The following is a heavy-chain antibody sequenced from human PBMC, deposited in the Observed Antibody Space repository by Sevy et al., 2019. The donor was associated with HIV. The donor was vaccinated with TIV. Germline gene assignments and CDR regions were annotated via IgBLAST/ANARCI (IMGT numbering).Heavy chain of an antibody. CDR1: GFTVSSNY. V-gene: IGHV3-66*01. CDR2: IYSGGST. D-gene: IGHD1-7*01. J-gene: IGHJ4*02. Sequence: GGSLRLSCAASGFTVSSNYMSWVRQAPGKGPEWVSVIYSGGSTSYADSVKGRFTVSRDNSKNTLYLQMNSLRAEDAAVYYCAGGRGGENYGYFDYWGQGTLVTVSS. CDR3: AGGRGGENYGYFDY.